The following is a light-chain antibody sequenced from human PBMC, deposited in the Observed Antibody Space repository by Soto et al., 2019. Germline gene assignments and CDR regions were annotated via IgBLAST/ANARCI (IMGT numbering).Light chain of an antibody. Sequence: DIQMTQSPSSVSASVGDTVTVSCRASQVISSWLAWYQQKPGRAPNLLIYKASTLQTGVPSRFSGSGSWTDFTLTITNLQPEDFATYYCHQSSSFPLSFGGGTKVEIK. J-gene: IGKJ4*01. CDR1: QVISSW. CDR2: KAS. V-gene: IGKV1-12*01. CDR3: HQSSSFPLS.